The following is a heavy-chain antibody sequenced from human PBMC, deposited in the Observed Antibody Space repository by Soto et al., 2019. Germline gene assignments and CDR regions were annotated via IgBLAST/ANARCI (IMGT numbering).Heavy chain of an antibody. V-gene: IGHV1-18*01. D-gene: IGHD2-15*01. CDR2: ISAYNGNT. CDR3: ARLSVGVAATDTFDY. Sequence: GASVKVSCTASGYTFTIYGISWVRQAPGRGLEWMGWISAYNGNTNYAQKLQGRVTMTTDTSTSTAYMELRSLRSDDTAVYYCARLSVGVAATDTFDYWGQGTLVTVSS. CDR1: GYTFTIYG. J-gene: IGHJ4*02.